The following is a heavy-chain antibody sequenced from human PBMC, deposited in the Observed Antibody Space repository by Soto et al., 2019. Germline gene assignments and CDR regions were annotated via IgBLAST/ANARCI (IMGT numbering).Heavy chain of an antibody. D-gene: IGHD5-18*01. CDR3: ARERGGYGLFDS. Sequence: SETLSLTCTVSGGSISNAAYSWSWIRQPPGKGLEWIGYIYPSGIPFYNPSLRSRVTISIDRSNDQFSMNLKSVTAADTAVYYCARERGGYGLFDSWGQGTLVTVSS. CDR1: GGSISNAAYS. J-gene: IGHJ4*02. V-gene: IGHV4-30-2*01. CDR2: IYPSGIP.